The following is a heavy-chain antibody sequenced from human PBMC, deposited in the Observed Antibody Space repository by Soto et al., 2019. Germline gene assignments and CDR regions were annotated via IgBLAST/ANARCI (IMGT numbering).Heavy chain of an antibody. D-gene: IGHD2-15*01. CDR3: ARGLECRGYCLDKPTWFAP. J-gene: IGHJ5*02. CDR1: GGTFSTYT. CDR2: IIPIFGTP. Sequence: SVKVSCRASGGTFSTYTFSWVRQAPVQGLEWMGRIIPIFGTPYYAQKSQGRVTITADKSTSTVYMELSSLRSDDTAVYFCARGLECRGYCLDKPTWFAPWGQGTLVTVYS. V-gene: IGHV1-69*06.